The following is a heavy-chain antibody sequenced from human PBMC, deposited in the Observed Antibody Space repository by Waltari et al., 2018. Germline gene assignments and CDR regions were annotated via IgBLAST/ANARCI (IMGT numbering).Heavy chain of an antibody. CDR1: GGPFRSYA. D-gene: IGHD6-13*01. CDR3: ARVSPYSSSWYFDY. J-gene: IGHJ4*02. CDR2: IIPIFGTA. Sequence: QVQLVQSGAEVKKPVSSVKVSCTASGGPFRSYAISRVRPAPGQGLEWMGRIIPIFGTANYAQKFQGRVTITADKSTSTAYMELSSLRSEDTAVYYCARVSPYSSSWYFDYWGQGTLVTVSS. V-gene: IGHV1-69*08.